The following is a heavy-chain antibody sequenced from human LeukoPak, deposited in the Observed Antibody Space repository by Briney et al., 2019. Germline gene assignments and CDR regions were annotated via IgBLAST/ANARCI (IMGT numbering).Heavy chain of an antibody. CDR1: GFHFRSYY. CDR2: ISASGVTT. V-gene: IGHV3-23*01. CDR3: ARSINYSNYLLDY. J-gene: IGHJ4*02. D-gene: IGHD4-11*01. Sequence: GGSLRLSFAASGFHFRSYYMNWVRPAPGKGLGWVASISASGVTTNYADSVRGRFTISRDNSNKVTYLRMNSLSAEDTAVYYCARSINYSNYLLDYWGQGTRVTVSS.